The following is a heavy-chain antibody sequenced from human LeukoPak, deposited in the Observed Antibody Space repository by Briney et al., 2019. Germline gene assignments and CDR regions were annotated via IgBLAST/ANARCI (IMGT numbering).Heavy chain of an antibody. CDR1: GFTFSSHA. V-gene: IGHV3-23*01. D-gene: IGHD3-22*01. CDR3: AKGRNCFDSSGAFDI. Sequence: GGSLRLSCAPSGFTFSSHAMSWVRQAPGEGLEWVSALTGSGGSPYYADSVKGRFTISRDNSKNTLYLEMNCLRGEDRAIYYCAKGRNCFDSSGAFDIWGQGTMVSVSS. J-gene: IGHJ3*02. CDR2: LTGSGGSP.